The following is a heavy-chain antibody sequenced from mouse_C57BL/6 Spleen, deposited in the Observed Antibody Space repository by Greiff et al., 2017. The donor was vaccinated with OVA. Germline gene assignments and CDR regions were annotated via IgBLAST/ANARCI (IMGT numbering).Heavy chain of an antibody. CDR3: ATRYYSSSSFDY. CDR1: GFTFSDYG. V-gene: IGHV5-17*01. J-gene: IGHJ2*01. Sequence: EVQRVESGGGLVKPGGSLKLSCAASGFTFSDYGMHWVRQAPEKGLEWVAYISSGSSTIYYADTVKGRFTISRDNDKNTLFHQMTSLRSEDTAMYYCATRYYSSSSFDYWGQGTTLTVSS. D-gene: IGHD1-1*01. CDR2: ISSGSSTI.